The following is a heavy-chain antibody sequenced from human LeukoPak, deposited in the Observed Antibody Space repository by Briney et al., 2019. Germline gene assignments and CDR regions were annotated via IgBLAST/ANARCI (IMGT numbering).Heavy chain of an antibody. D-gene: IGHD4-17*01. V-gene: IGHV4-39*07. CDR2: IHYSGST. J-gene: IGHJ4*02. CDR3: ARGYGDTIDY. CDR1: GGSISSVTHF. Sequence: PSETLSLTCAVSGGSISSVTHFWGWIRQPPGKGLEWIANIHYSGSTYYNPSLKSRVTISVDRSKNQFSLKLSSVTAADTAVYYCARGYGDTIDYWGQGTLVTVSS.